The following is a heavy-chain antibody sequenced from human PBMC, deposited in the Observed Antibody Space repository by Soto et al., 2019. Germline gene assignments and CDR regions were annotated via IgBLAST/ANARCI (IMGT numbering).Heavy chain of an antibody. CDR2: INEDGSEE. V-gene: IGHV3-7*01. CDR3: CHTWV. D-gene: IGHD1-26*01. Sequence: EVQMVESGGGLVQPGGSLRLSCAASGFSISDYWMSWVRQAPGKGLEWVGNINEDGSEENYVDSVKGRFTISRDNARNSLYLQVTSLRVEDTAVYYCCHTWVGGQGTLVTVSS. CDR1: GFSISDYW. J-gene: IGHJ4*02.